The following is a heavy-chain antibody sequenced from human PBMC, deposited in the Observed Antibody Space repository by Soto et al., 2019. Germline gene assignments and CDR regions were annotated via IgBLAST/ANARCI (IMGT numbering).Heavy chain of an antibody. CDR3: ARGDSYGYYMDV. V-gene: IGHV3-13*01. CDR1: GFTFSSYD. CDR2: IGTAGET. Sequence: VQLVESGGGLVQPVGSLRLSCAASGFTFSSYDMHCVRQATVKGLECVSAIGTAGETYYPDFMKGRFTISRENAKNSLYLQINSLRAGDTAVYYCARGDSYGYYMDVWGKGNTVTVSS. J-gene: IGHJ6*03. D-gene: IGHD5-18*01.